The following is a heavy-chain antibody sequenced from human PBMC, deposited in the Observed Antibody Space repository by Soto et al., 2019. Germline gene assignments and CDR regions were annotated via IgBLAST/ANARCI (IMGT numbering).Heavy chain of an antibody. V-gene: IGHV3-15*01. Sequence: EVQLVESGGGLVKPGGSLRLSCAASGFTFSNAWMSWVRQAPGKGLEWVGRIKSKTDGGTTDYAAPVKGRFTISRDDSKNTLYLQMNSLKTEDTAVYYCTTDREGVKVDAFDIWGQGTMVTVSS. D-gene: IGHD3-10*01. CDR3: TTDREGVKVDAFDI. CDR2: IKSKTDGGTT. CDR1: GFTFSNAW. J-gene: IGHJ3*02.